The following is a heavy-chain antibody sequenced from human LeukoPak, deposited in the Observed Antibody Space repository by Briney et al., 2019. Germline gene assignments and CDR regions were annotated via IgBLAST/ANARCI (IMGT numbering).Heavy chain of an antibody. CDR1: GGSISSNIYY. J-gene: IGHJ5*02. CDR2: IFYSGST. D-gene: IGHD6-13*01. V-gene: IGHV4-39*07. CDR3: ARVDLGLYSSSWMFDP. Sequence: KSSETLSLICTVSGGSISSNIYYWGWIRQPPGKGLEWTGSIFYSGSTYYNPSLKSRVTISVDTSKNQFSLKLTSVTAADTAVYYCARVDLGLYSSSWMFDPWGQGTLVTVSS.